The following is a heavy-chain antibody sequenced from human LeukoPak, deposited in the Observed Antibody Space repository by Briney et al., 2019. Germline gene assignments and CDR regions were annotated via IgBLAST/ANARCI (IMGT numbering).Heavy chain of an antibody. D-gene: IGHD2-15*01. J-gene: IGHJ5*02. V-gene: IGHV3-23*01. CDR2: INGIGGST. CDR3: ARRYCSGGSCYSFRGDWFDP. CDR1: GFTFSTYA. Sequence: GGSLRLSCAASGFTFSTYAMSWVRQAPGKGLEWVSAINGIGGSTYYAASVNGRFTISRDDSKNTLYLQMNSLRAEDTAVYYCARRYCSGGSCYSFRGDWFDPWGQGTLVTVSS.